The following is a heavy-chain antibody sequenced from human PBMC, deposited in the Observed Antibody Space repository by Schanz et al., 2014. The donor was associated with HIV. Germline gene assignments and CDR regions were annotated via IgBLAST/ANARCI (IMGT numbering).Heavy chain of an antibody. V-gene: IGHV3-33*01. Sequence: QVHLVESGGGVVRPGRSLRLERVASGFSARTVGHTWVRQAPGKGLEWVALIYYDGTNKYYTDSVKGRFTISRDNSKNTLYLQMNSLRAEDTSVYYCARGFPLFPDWCQGTLVTVSS. CDR1: GFSARTVG. CDR2: IYYDGTNK. D-gene: IGHD3-10*01. J-gene: IGHJ4*02. CDR3: ARGFPLFPD.